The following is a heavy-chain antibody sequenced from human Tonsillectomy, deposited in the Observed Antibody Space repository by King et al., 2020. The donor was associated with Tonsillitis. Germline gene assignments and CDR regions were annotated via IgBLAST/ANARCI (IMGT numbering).Heavy chain of an antibody. CDR3: ARGPNWGGNAFDV. V-gene: IGHV3-74*01. Sequence: VQLVESGGGLVQPGGSLRLSCAASGFTFNDYWMHWVRQAPGKGLVWVSRIIGDGSTTLYADSVKGRFSISRDNAKNTLYLQMNGLRAEDTAVYYCARGPNWGGNAFDVWAKGHWSPSLQ. CDR2: IIGDGSTT. D-gene: IGHD7-27*01. J-gene: IGHJ3*01. CDR1: GFTFNDYW.